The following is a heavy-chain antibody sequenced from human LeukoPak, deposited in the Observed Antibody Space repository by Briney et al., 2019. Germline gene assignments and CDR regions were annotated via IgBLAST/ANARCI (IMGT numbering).Heavy chain of an antibody. CDR2: IYYSGTT. Sequence: SETLSLTCTVSGGSISSRSYYWGWVRQPPGKGVEWIGGIYYSGTTYYDPSLKSRVTVSVDTSKNQFSLKLSSVTDADTAVYYCARFLRNSSGYYFYIDYWGQGTLVTVSS. V-gene: IGHV4-39*07. CDR3: ARFLRNSSGYYFYIDY. D-gene: IGHD3-22*01. J-gene: IGHJ4*02. CDR1: GGSISSRSYY.